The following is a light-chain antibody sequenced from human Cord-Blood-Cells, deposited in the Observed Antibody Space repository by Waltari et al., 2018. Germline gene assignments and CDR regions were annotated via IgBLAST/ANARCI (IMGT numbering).Light chain of an antibody. CDR2: VGTGGIVG. Sequence: QPVLAQPPSASASLGASATLTCTLSSGYRTYTVDWSQQRPGKGPRFVMRVGTGGIVGSKGDGIPDRFSVLGSGLNRYLTIKNIQEEDESDYHCGADHGSGSNFVYVFGTGTKVTVL. CDR1: SGYRTYT. J-gene: IGLJ1*01. V-gene: IGLV9-49*01. CDR3: GADHGSGSNFVYV.